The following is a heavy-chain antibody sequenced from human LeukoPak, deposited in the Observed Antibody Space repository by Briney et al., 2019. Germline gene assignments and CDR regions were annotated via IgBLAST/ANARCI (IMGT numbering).Heavy chain of an antibody. Sequence: PGGSLRLSCAASGFTFSSYAMHWVRQAPGKGLEWVAVISYDGSNKYYADSVKGRFTISRDNSKNTLYLQMNSLRAEDTAVYYCARVKWLPIYPRYYYYYGMDVWGQGTTVTVSS. V-gene: IGHV3-30-3*01. CDR2: ISYDGSNK. CDR1: GFTFSSYA. J-gene: IGHJ6*02. D-gene: IGHD5-12*01. CDR3: ARVKWLPIYPRYYYYYGMDV.